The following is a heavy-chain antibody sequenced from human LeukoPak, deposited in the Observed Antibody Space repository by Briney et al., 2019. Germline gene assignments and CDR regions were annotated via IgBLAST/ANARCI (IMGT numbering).Heavy chain of an antibody. D-gene: IGHD5-12*01. V-gene: IGHV3-23*01. CDR1: GFTFSSYA. CDR2: ISGSGGST. J-gene: IGHJ4*02. Sequence: PGGSLRLSCAASGFTFSSYAMSWVRQAPGKGLEWVSAISGSGGSTYYADSVKGRFTRSRDNSKNPLYLQMNSLRAEDTAVYYCAKDLARSHIGRNYWGQGTLVTVSS. CDR3: AKDLARSHIGRNY.